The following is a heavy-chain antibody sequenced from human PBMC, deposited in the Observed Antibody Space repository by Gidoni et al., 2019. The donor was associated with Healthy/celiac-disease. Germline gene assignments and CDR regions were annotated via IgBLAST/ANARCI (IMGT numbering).Heavy chain of an antibody. CDR3: TTEYIVVVPADI. CDR1: GLTFSNAW. V-gene: IGHV3-15*01. Sequence: EVQLVESGGGLVKPGGSLRLSCAASGLTFSNAWMSWVRQAPGKGLEWVGRIKSKTDGGTTDYAAPVKGRFTISRDDSKNTLYLQMNSLKTEDTAVYYCTTEYIVVVPADIWGQGTMVTVSS. J-gene: IGHJ3*02. CDR2: IKSKTDGGTT. D-gene: IGHD2-2*01.